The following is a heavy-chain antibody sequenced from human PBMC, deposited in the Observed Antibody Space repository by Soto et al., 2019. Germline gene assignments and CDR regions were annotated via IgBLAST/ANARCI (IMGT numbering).Heavy chain of an antibody. V-gene: IGHV4-30-2*01. D-gene: IGHD4-17*01. CDR1: GGSLSSGSFS. CDR3: ARGGVSTDYVANYYFDY. CDR2: INYSGNT. J-gene: IGHJ4*02. Sequence: QLRLQESGSGLVKPSQTLSLTCTVSGGSLSSGSFSWGWIRQPPGKGLEWIGNINYSGNTYYNPSLRGRVTITRDMSTNQFSLKLGSVTAADTAVYYCARGGVSTDYVANYYFDYGGRGTLVTVSS.